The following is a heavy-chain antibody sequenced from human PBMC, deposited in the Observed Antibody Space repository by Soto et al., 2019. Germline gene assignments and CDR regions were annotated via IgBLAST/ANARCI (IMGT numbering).Heavy chain of an antibody. J-gene: IGHJ4*02. D-gene: IGHD2-2*01. CDR1: GFIFSTYA. CDR3: AKSGTYCSGTGCYPFYFDY. V-gene: IGHV3-23*01. CDR2: ISGSGGTT. Sequence: PGGSLRLSCTASGFIFSTYAMSWVRQAPGKGLEWVSAISGSGGTTFYADSVKGRFTFSRDNSKNTLYLQMNSLRAEDTAAYYCAKSGTYCSGTGCYPFYFDYWGQGTLVTVSS.